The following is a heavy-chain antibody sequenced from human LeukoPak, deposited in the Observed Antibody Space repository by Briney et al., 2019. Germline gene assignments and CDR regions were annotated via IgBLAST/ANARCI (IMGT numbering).Heavy chain of an antibody. Sequence: ASVKVSCKASGYTFTSYYMHWVRQAPGQGLEWMGIINPSGGSTSYAQKFQGRVTMTRDMSTSTVYMELSSLRSEDTAVYYCAREGCSSTSCYYYYYYYMDVWGKGTTVTVSS. J-gene: IGHJ6*03. V-gene: IGHV1-46*01. CDR2: INPSGGST. D-gene: IGHD2-2*01. CDR3: AREGCSSTSCYYYYYYYMDV. CDR1: GYTFTSYY.